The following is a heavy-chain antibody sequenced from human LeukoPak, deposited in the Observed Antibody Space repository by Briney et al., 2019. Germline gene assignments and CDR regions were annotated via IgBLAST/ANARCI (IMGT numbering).Heavy chain of an antibody. CDR1: GGTFSSYD. CDR3: AREDSSGWYVFIY. CDR2: IMPMFGTA. D-gene: IGHD6-19*01. V-gene: IGHV1-69*06. Sequence: SVKVSCKASGGTFSSYDISWVRQAPGQGLEWMGGIMPMFGTANYAQKFQGRVTITADKSTSTAYMELSSLRSEDTAVYYCAREDSSGWYVFIYWGQGTLVTVSS. J-gene: IGHJ4*02.